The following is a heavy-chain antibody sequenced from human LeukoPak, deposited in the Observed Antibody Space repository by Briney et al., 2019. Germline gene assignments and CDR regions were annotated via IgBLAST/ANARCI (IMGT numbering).Heavy chain of an antibody. CDR2: IYPGDSDT. Sequence: GESLKISCKGSGYSFPNYWIGWVRQMPGKGLEWMGIIYPGDSDTRYSPSFQGQVTISADKSISTAYLQWSSLKASDTAMYYCARHILGYCSTTGCFDIDYWGQGTLVTVSS. J-gene: IGHJ4*02. CDR1: GYSFPNYW. V-gene: IGHV5-51*01. D-gene: IGHD2-2*01. CDR3: ARHILGYCSTTGCFDIDY.